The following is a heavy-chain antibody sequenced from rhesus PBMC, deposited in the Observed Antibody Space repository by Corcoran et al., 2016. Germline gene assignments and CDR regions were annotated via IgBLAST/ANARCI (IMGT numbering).Heavy chain of an antibody. CDR1: GGSISSSY. D-gene: IGHD2-15*01. Sequence: QLQLQESGPGLVKPSATLSVTCAVSGGSISSSYWCWLRPAPGKGLEWIGYIYGSGSSTNYNPSLKSRVTLSVDTSKNQLSLKLSSVTTADTAVYYWALDTNNVYWGQGVLVIVSS. V-gene: IGHV4-169*01. CDR3: ALDTNNVY. J-gene: IGHJ4*01. CDR2: IYGSGSST.